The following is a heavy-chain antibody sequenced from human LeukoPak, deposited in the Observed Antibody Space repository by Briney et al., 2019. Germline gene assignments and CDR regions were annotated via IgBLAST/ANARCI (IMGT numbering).Heavy chain of an antibody. CDR3: ARDHCSCTTCNCNWFDP. J-gene: IGHJ5*02. CDR1: GGSISSYY. Sequence: SETLSLTCTVSGGSISSYYWSWIRQPAGKGLEWIGRIYTSGSTNYNPSLKSRVTMSADTSKNQFSLKLSSVTAADTAVYYCARDHCSCTTCNCNWFDPWGQGTLVTVSS. CDR2: IYTSGST. D-gene: IGHD2-2*01. V-gene: IGHV4-4*07.